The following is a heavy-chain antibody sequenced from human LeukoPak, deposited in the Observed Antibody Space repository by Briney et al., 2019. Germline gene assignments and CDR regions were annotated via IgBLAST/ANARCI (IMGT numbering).Heavy chain of an antibody. CDR2: ISSSSTI. Sequence: GGSLRLSCAASGFTFSSYSMNWVRQAPGKGLEWVSYISSSSTICYADSVKGRFTISRDNAKNSLYLQMNSLRAEDTAVYYCARVLSRGYSYGASDYWGQGTLVTVSS. CDR1: GFTFSSYS. D-gene: IGHD5-18*01. J-gene: IGHJ4*02. V-gene: IGHV3-48*04. CDR3: ARVLSRGYSYGASDY.